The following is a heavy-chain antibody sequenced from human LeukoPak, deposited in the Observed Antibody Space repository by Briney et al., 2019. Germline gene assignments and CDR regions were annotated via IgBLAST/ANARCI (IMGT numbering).Heavy chain of an antibody. CDR2: ISSNGGST. CDR1: GFTFSSYA. J-gene: IGHJ4*02. CDR3: VKGGTVTTFDY. V-gene: IGHV3-64D*06. Sequence: GGSLRLSCSASGFTFSSYAMHWVRQAPGKGLEYVSAISSNGGSTYYADSVKGRFTISRDNFKNTLYLQMSSLRAEDTAVYYCVKGGTVTTFDYWGQGTLVTVSS. D-gene: IGHD4-17*01.